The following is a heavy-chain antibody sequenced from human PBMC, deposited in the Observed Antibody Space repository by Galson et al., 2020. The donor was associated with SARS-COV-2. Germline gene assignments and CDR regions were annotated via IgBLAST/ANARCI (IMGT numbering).Heavy chain of an antibody. J-gene: IGHJ4*02. D-gene: IGHD6-13*01. CDR3: ARDRLTAVGTEGFGY. V-gene: IGHV3-7*01. CDR2: IKQDGSEK. CDR1: GFTFSDYW. Sequence: GGSLSLSCAASGFTFSDYWMGWVSQAPGKGLEWVANIKQDGSEKYYVDSVKGRFTISRDNARKSLYLQMNSLRVEDTAVYYCARDRLTAVGTEGFGYWGQGTLVTVSS.